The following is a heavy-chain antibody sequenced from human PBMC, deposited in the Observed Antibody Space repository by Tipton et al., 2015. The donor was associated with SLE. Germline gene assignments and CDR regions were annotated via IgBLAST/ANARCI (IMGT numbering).Heavy chain of an antibody. CDR3: ARETPIRAAAAGTIDY. J-gene: IGHJ4*02. V-gene: IGHV4-34*01. CDR2: IYHSGST. D-gene: IGHD6-13*01. CDR1: GGSFSGYY. Sequence: TLSLTCAVYGGSFSGYYWSWIRQPPGKGLEWIGSIYHSGSTYYNPSLKSRVTISVDTSKNQFSLKLSSVTAADTAVYYCARETPIRAAAAGTIDYWGQGTLVTVSS.